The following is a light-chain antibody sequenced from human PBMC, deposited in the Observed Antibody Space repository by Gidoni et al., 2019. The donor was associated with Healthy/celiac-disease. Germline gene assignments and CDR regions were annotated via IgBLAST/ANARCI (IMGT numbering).Light chain of an antibody. Sequence: DIQMTQSPSSLSASVGDRVTITCRASQSISSYLYLYQQKPGKAPKLLIYAASSLQSGVPSRFSGSGSGTDFTLTIISLQPEDFATYYCQQSYSTWGFTFGPGTKVDIK. V-gene: IGKV1-39*01. CDR2: AAS. CDR3: QQSYSTWGFT. J-gene: IGKJ3*01. CDR1: QSISSY.